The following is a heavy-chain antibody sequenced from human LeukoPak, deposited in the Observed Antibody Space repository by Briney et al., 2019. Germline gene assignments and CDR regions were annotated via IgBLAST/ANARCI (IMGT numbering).Heavy chain of an antibody. CDR2: ISSSGSTI. CDR3: ARVFCSGGSCYDY. D-gene: IGHD2-15*01. CDR1: GFTFSSYE. J-gene: IGHJ4*02. V-gene: IGHV3-48*03. Sequence: GRSLRLSCAASGFTFSSYEMNWVRQAPGKGLEWVSYISSSGSTIYYADSVKGRFTISRDNAKNSLYLQMNSLRAEDTAVYYCARVFCSGGSCYDYWGQGTLVTVSS.